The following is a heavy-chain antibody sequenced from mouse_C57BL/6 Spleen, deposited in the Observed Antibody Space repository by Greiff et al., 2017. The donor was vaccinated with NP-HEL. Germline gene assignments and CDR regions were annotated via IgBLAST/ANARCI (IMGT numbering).Heavy chain of an antibody. D-gene: IGHD5-1-1*01. CDR2: IDPSDSET. Sequence: VQLQQPGAELVRPGSSVKLSCKASGYTFTSYWMHWVKQRPIQGLEWIGNIDPSDSETHYNQKFKDKATLTVDKSSSTAYMQLSSLTSEDSAVYYCVSNTPGRYFDYWGQGTTLTVSS. V-gene: IGHV1-52*01. J-gene: IGHJ2*01. CDR1: GYTFTSYW. CDR3: VSNTPGRYFDY.